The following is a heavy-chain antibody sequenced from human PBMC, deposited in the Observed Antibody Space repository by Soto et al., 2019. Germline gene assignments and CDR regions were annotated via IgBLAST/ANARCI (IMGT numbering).Heavy chain of an antibody. CDR2: FDPEDGET. J-gene: IGHJ6*02. V-gene: IGHV1-24*01. CDR1: GYTLTEIS. D-gene: IGHD1-1*01. CDR3: ATVTPGGYYYGMDV. Sequence: GASVKVSWKVSGYTLTEISMHWGRQAPGKGLEWMGGFDPEDGETIYAQKFQGRVTMTEDTSTDTAYMELSSLRSEDTAVYYCATVTPGGYYYGMDVWGQGTTVTVSS.